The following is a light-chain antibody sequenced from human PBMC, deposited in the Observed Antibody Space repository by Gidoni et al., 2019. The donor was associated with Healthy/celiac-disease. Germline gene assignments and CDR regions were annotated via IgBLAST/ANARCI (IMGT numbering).Light chain of an antibody. J-gene: IGKJ2*01. Sequence: EIVMTQSPATLSVSPGERATLSCRASQSVSSNLAWYQQKPGQAPRLLIYGASTRATGIPARFSGSGSGTEFTLTISSLQSEDFAVYYCQQYNNWLPPTFXXXTKLEIK. CDR3: QQYNNWLPPT. CDR1: QSVSSN. CDR2: GAS. V-gene: IGKV3-15*01.